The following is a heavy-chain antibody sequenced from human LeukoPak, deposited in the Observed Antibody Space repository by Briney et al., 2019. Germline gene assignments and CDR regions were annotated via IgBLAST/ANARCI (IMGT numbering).Heavy chain of an antibody. Sequence: GSLRLSCAASGFTFSSYAMSWVRQAPGKGLEWVSGIGASGDSTYYADSVKGRFTISRDNSKNTLYLQMNSLRAEDTAVYYCARDGYYYGSGTTDYWGQGTLVTVSS. D-gene: IGHD3-10*01. CDR3: ARDGYYYGSGTTDY. V-gene: IGHV3-23*01. CDR1: GFTFSSYA. J-gene: IGHJ4*02. CDR2: IGASGDST.